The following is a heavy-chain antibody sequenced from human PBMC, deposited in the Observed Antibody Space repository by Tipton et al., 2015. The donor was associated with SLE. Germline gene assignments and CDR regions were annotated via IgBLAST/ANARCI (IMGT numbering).Heavy chain of an antibody. J-gene: IGHJ6*02. CDR2: MYSRVST. CDR1: GASISSSSYY. V-gene: IGHV4-39*01. CDR3: ARHIGDSSGYYYIYYCYYGMDV. Sequence: TLSLTCTVSGASISSSSYYWGWIRQPPGKGLEWIGTMYSRVSTYYNPSLKSRVTISLDTSKNQFSLRLNSVTAADTAVYYCARHIGDSSGYYYIYYCYYGMDVWGQGTTVTVSS. D-gene: IGHD3-22*01.